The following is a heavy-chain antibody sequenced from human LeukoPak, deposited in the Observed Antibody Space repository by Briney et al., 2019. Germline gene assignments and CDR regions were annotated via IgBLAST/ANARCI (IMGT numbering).Heavy chain of an antibody. CDR3: ASLLSGGWEKRDYYFDY. V-gene: IGHV1-2*02. CDR2: INPNSGGT. Sequence: ASVKVSCKASGYTFTGYYMHWVRQAPGQGLEWMGWINPNSGGTNYAQKFQGRVTMTRDTSISTAYMELSRLRSDDTAVYYCASLLSGGWEKRDYYFDYWGQGTLVTVSS. D-gene: IGHD6-19*01. CDR1: GYTFTGYY. J-gene: IGHJ4*02.